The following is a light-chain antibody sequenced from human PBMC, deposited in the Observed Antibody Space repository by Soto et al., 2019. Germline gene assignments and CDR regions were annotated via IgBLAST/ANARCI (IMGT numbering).Light chain of an antibody. J-gene: IGKJ4*01. CDR3: QQYNSYPLT. CDR1: QSISSG. Sequence: DIQMTQSPSTLSASGGDRVTITCRASQSISSGLAWYQQKPGKAPNLLIYKASSLESGVPSGFSGSGSGTEFTLTISSLQPDDFATYYCQQYNSYPLTFGGGTKVEIK. CDR2: KAS. V-gene: IGKV1-5*03.